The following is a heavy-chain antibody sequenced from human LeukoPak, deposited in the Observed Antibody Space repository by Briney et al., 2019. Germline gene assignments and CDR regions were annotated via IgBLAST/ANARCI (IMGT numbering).Heavy chain of an antibody. CDR2: INERGTDS. D-gene: IGHD1-1*01. V-gene: IGHV3-74*03. Sequence: GGSLRLSCTASVFTFSGHWIHWVRQPPGMGLVWVSRINERGTDSMYAESVKGRFTISRDNAKNTVYLQMNSLRAEDTAVYYCVRDETLWTLDWWGQGTLVSVSS. CDR3: VRDETLWTLDW. CDR1: VFTFSGHW. J-gene: IGHJ4*02.